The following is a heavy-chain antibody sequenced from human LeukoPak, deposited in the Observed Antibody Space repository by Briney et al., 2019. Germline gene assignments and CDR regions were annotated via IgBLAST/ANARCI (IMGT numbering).Heavy chain of an antibody. CDR3: ARDFPVTLVRERFDY. Sequence: ASVKVSCKASGYTFTSYGISWVRQAPGQGLEWMGWISAYNGNTNYAQKLQGRVTMTTDTSTSTAYMELRSLRSDDTAVYYCARDFPVTLVRERFDYWGQGTLVTVSS. D-gene: IGHD1-1*01. CDR2: ISAYNGNT. CDR1: GYTFTSYG. J-gene: IGHJ4*02. V-gene: IGHV1-18*04.